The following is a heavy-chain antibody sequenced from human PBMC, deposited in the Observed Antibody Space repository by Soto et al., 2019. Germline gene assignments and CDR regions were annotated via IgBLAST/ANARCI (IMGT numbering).Heavy chain of an antibody. D-gene: IGHD5-12*01. CDR3: ARNSGYEKRNFDY. V-gene: IGHV1-69*02. CDR1: GGTFSSYT. Sequence: GPSVKVSCKASGGTFSSYTISWVRQAPGQGLEWMGRIIPILGIANYAQKFQGRVTITADKSTSTAYMELSSLRSEDTAVYYCARNSGYEKRNFDYWGQGTLVTVSS. CDR2: IIPILGIA. J-gene: IGHJ4*02.